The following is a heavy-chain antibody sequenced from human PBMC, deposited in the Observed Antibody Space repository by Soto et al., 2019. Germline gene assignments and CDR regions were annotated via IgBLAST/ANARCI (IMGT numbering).Heavy chain of an antibody. J-gene: IGHJ6*02. V-gene: IGHV4-59*01. CDR3: TRVTGIAAAPSDYYYYYGMDV. CDR2: IYYSGST. D-gene: IGHD6-13*01. Sequence: SETLSLTCTVSGGSISSYYWSWIRQPPGKGLECIGYIYYSGSTNYNPSLKSRVTISVDTSKNQFSLKLSSVTAADTAVYYCTRVTGIAAAPSDYYYYYGMDVWGQGTTVTVSS. CDR1: GGSISSYY.